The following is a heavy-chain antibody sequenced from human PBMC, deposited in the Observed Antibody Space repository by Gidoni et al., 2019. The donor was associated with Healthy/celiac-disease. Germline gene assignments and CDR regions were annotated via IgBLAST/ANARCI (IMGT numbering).Heavy chain of an antibody. CDR2: IKSDTDGGTT. D-gene: IGHD6-19*01. CDR1: GLTFSHAW. V-gene: IGHV3-15*07. J-gene: IGHJ4*02. CDR3: TTEKGGGSGWFFDY. Sequence: EVQPVESGGGVVKSGGSLRLSCAASGLTFSHAWMNWVRQAPGKGLEWVGRIKSDTDGGTTDYATPVKGRFTISRDDSKNTLELQMNSLKTEDTAVYYCTTEKGGGSGWFFDYWGQGTLVTVSS.